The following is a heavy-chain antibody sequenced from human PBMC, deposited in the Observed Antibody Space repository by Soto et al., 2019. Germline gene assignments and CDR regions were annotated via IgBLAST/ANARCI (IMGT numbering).Heavy chain of an antibody. CDR1: GFTFSSYS. CDR3: ARGMIDLHYGMDV. Sequence: GGSLRLSCAASGFTFSSYSMNWVRQAPGKGLEWVSSISSSSSYIYYADSVKGRFTISRDNAKNSLYLQMNSLRAEDTAVYYCARGMIDLHYGMDVWGQGTTVTVSS. D-gene: IGHD3-22*01. J-gene: IGHJ6*02. V-gene: IGHV3-21*01. CDR2: ISSSSSYI.